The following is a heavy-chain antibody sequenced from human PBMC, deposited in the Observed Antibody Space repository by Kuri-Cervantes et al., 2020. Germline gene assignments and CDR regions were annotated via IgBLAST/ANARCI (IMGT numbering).Heavy chain of an antibody. CDR2: INPSGGST. J-gene: IGHJ1*01. Sequence: ASVKVSCKASGYTFTSYYMHWLRQAPGQGLEWLGIINPSGGSTSYAQKFQGRVTMTRDTSTSTVYMELSSLRSEDTAVYYCARGAAPEYYQHWGQGTLVTVSS. D-gene: IGHD2-15*01. CDR3: ARGAAPEYYQH. V-gene: IGHV1-46*01. CDR1: GYTFTSYY.